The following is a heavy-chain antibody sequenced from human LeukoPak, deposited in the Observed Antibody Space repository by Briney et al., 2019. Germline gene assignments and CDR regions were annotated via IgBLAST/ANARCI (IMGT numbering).Heavy chain of an antibody. CDR1: GGYISTYY. CDR3: TRDKGPSADRTAFDF. CDR2: VYYSGST. D-gene: IGHD2-2*01. V-gene: IGHV4-59*01. J-gene: IGHJ4*02. Sequence: SETLSLTCSVSGGYISTYYWSWIRQPPGRGLEWIGYVYYSGSTNYNPSLKSRVTMSVDTSKNQFSLQLRSVTPADTAVYYCTRDKGPSADRTAFDFWGQGALVTVSS.